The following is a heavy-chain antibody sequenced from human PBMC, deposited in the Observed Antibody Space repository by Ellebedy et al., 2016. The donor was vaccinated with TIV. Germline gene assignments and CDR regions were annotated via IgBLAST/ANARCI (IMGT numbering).Heavy chain of an antibody. CDR1: GFSFSVYA. Sequence: GGSLRLSXAASGFSFSVYAMTWVRQAPGKGLEWISLIGGLDTGTYYADSVKGRFTISRDNSKNTLYLQMSRLRADDTAVYYCARDSDHEANSGYYGYFDNWGQGTLVTVSS. CDR3: ARDSDHEANSGYYGYFDN. V-gene: IGHV3-23*03. D-gene: IGHD3-22*01. J-gene: IGHJ4*02. CDR2: IGGLDTGT.